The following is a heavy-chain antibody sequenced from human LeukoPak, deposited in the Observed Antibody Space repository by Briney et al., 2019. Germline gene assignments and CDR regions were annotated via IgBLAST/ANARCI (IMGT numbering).Heavy chain of an antibody. V-gene: IGHV1-46*01. Sequence: ASVKVSCKASGGTFSSYAISWVRQAPGQGLEWMGIINPSGGSTSYAQKFQGRVTMTRDTSTSTVYMELSSLRSEDTAVYYCAREGSSSWYVSIHGWFDPWGQGTLVTVSS. J-gene: IGHJ5*02. D-gene: IGHD6-13*01. CDR1: GGTFSSYA. CDR2: INPSGGST. CDR3: AREGSSSWYVSIHGWFDP.